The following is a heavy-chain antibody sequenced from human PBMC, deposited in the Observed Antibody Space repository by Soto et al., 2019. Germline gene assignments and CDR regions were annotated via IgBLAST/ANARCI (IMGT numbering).Heavy chain of an antibody. Sequence: GGSLRLSCAASGFTFRSYAMNWVRQAPGKGLEWVSSISSSSSYIYYADSVKGRFTISRDNAKNPLYLQMNSLRAEDTAVYYCARDRRGYSYGYGFDYWGQGTLVTVSS. CDR2: ISSSSSYI. CDR3: ARDRRGYSYGYGFDY. V-gene: IGHV3-21*01. D-gene: IGHD5-18*01. CDR1: GFTFRSYA. J-gene: IGHJ4*02.